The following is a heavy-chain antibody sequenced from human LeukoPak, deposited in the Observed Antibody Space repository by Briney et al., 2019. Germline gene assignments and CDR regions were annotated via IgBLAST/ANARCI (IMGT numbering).Heavy chain of an antibody. CDR3: ARGHGYSGHALAY. CDR2: IYFSGHT. J-gene: IGHJ4*02. Sequence: NSAETQSLTCTVSGISINDYYWSWIRQPPGKRLEWIGYIYFSGHTNYSPPLKSRVTMSLDEPRDHFSLQLNSVTAADRAVYYCARGHGYSGHALAYWGQGILVSVSS. CDR1: GISINDYY. V-gene: IGHV4-59*01. D-gene: IGHD5-12*01.